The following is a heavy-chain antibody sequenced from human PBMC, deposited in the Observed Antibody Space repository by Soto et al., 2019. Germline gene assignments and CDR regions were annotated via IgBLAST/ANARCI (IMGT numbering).Heavy chain of an antibody. D-gene: IGHD3-9*01. J-gene: IGHJ5*02. Sequence: PSETLSLTCAVAGVSIISADSYWIWIRKHPGKGLEWIGYIAYSGDTNYNPSLRSRVTISADTSENKVSLTLKSVTAADTAEYFCARDFERSAIGPWGQGTSVTVSS. CDR2: IAYSGDT. CDR3: ARDFERSAIGP. CDR1: GVSIISADSY. V-gene: IGHV4-31*11.